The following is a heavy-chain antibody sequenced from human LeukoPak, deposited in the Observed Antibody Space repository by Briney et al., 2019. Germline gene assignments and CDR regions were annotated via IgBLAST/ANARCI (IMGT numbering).Heavy chain of an antibody. CDR3: ARTQWELKDDY. V-gene: IGHV1-2*02. CDR2: INPNSGGT. D-gene: IGHD1-26*01. CDR1: GYTFTAYY. Sequence: ASVKVSCKASGYTFTAYYMHWVRQAPGQGLEWMGWINPNSGGTNYAQKFQGRVTMTRDTSISTAYMELSSLRSEDTAVYYCARTQWELKDDYWGQGTLVTVSS. J-gene: IGHJ4*02.